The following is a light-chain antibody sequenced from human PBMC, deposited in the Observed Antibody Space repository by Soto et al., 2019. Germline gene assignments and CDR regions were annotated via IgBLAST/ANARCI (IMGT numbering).Light chain of an antibody. CDR1: QDISNY. Sequence: DIHMTQSASSLSASVGDTVTITCQASQDISNYLNWYQQKPGKAPKLLIYDASSLQSGAPSRFSGSGAGTDLPLTISSLQPEDFATYYCQQSYSTPWTVGQGTKVDI. CDR2: DAS. CDR3: QQSYSTPWT. V-gene: IGKV1-39*01. J-gene: IGKJ1*01.